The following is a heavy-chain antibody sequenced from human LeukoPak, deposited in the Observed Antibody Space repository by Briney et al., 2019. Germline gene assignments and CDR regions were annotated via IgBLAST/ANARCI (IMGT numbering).Heavy chain of an antibody. Sequence: GGSLRLSCAASGFTFSDYNMNWVRQAPGKGLEWVSYITNGGSTIHHADSVKGRFTISRDNAENSLYLQMNSLRAEDTAVYYCARDRGGSYSAIDYWGQGTLVTVSS. CDR1: GFTFSDYN. J-gene: IGHJ4*02. V-gene: IGHV3-11*01. CDR3: ARDRGGSYSAIDY. CDR2: ITNGGSTI. D-gene: IGHD1-26*01.